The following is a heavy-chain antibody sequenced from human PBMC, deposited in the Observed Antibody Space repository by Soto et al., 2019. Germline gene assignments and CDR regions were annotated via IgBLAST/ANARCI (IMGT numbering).Heavy chain of an antibody. J-gene: IGHJ6*02. CDR1: GFTFSSYE. CDR3: AREGSSSSAGSSYYYGMDV. Sequence: GGSLRLSCAASGFTFSSYEMNWVRQAPGKGLEWVSYISSSGSTIYYADSVKGRFTISRDNAKNSLYLQMNSLRAEDTAVYYCAREGSSSSAGSSYYYGMDVWGQGTTVTVSS. D-gene: IGHD6-6*01. CDR2: ISSSGSTI. V-gene: IGHV3-48*03.